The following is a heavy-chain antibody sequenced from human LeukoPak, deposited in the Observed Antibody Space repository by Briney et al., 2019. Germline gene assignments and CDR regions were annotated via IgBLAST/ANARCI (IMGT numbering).Heavy chain of an antibody. CDR1: GFDFSNYG. V-gene: IGHV3-30*19. D-gene: IGHD3-22*01. Sequence: GGSLRLSCAVSGFDFSNYGMHWVRQAPGKGLEWVAVVSYDGTNKYSADSVKGRFTISRDNSKNTVYLQMNSLRPEDTAVYYCARDSGTNGYYFEYFHHWGQGTLVTVSS. J-gene: IGHJ1*01. CDR3: ARDSGTNGYYFEYFHH. CDR2: VSYDGTNK.